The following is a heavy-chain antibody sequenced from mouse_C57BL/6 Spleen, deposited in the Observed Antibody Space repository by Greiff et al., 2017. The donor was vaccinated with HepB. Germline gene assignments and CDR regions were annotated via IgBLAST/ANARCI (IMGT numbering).Heavy chain of an antibody. CDR3: ANYYGSLYAMDY. J-gene: IGHJ4*01. CDR1: GFTLSDYG. CDR2: ISSGSSTI. V-gene: IGHV5-17*01. D-gene: IGHD1-1*01. Sequence: EVKLMESGGGLVKPGGSLKLSCAASGFTLSDYGMHWVRQAPEKGLEWVAYISSGSSTIYYADTVKGRFTISRDNAKNTLFLQMTSLRSEDTAMYYCANYYGSLYAMDYWGQGTSVTVSS.